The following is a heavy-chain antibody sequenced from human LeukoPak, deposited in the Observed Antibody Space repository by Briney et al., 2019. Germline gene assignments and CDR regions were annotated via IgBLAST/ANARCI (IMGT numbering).Heavy chain of an antibody. CDR1: GGSISSYY. V-gene: IGHV4-59*01. CDR3: ARISSSNWYNERGAFDV. D-gene: IGHD6-13*01. Sequence: SETLSLTCTVSGGSISSYYWSWVRQPPGKGLEWVGFVYYTGSTDYSPSLKSRVTISVDTSKNQFSLKLRSVTAADMAAYYCARISSSNWYNERGAFDVWGQGTMVTVSS. J-gene: IGHJ3*01. CDR2: VYYTGST.